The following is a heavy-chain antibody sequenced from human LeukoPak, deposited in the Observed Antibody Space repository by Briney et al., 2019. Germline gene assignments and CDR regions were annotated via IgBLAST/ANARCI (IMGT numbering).Heavy chain of an antibody. CDR2: INPNSGGT. J-gene: IGHJ5*02. CDR1: GYRFTDYY. CDR3: ARGKKDPSSTGCNWFDP. V-gene: IGHV1-2*02. D-gene: IGHD2-2*01. Sequence: ASVKVSCKASGYRFTDYYIHWVRQAPGQGLEWMGWINPNSGGTKYAQKFQGRVTLTRDTSITTAYMEVSRLGSDDTAVYYCARGKKDPSSTGCNWFDPWGQGTLVTVSS.